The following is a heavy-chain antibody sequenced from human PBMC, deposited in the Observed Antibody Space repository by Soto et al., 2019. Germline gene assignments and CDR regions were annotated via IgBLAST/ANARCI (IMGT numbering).Heavy chain of an antibody. V-gene: IGHV5-10-1*01. CDR1: GYIVTNYY. J-gene: IGHJ4*02. Sequence: ESLKISCKGSGYIVTNYYISWVRQMPGKGLEWMGRMDPSDSYTDYSPSVQGHVTFSVDRSVSTVYLQGSSLKASDTAMYFCARHSRDSSGEDFEYLGQGTLVIVSS. CDR3: ARHSRDSSGEDFEY. D-gene: IGHD3-22*01. CDR2: MDPSDSYT.